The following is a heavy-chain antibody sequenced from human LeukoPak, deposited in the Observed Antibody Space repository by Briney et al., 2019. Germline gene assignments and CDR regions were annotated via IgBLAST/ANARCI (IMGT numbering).Heavy chain of an antibody. V-gene: IGHV3-30*02. CDR2: IPYDGTNK. Sequence: GGSLRLSCAPSGFTFSNYGMHWVRQAPGKGLEWVAVIPYDGTNKYYADSVKGRFTISRDNSKNTLYLQMTSLRAADTALYYCVQGTRRGAITMVRGVIGKSYYFDSWGQGTLVTVSS. CDR1: GFTFSNYG. J-gene: IGHJ4*02. D-gene: IGHD3-10*01. CDR3: VQGTRRGAITMVRGVIGKSYYFDS.